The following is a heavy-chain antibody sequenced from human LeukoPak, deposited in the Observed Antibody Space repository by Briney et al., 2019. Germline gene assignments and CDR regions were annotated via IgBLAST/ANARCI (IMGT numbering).Heavy chain of an antibody. CDR2: INPNSGGT. Sequence: ASVKVSCKASGYTFIGYYMHWVRQAPGQGLEWMGWINPNSGGTNYAQKFQGRVTMTRDTSISTAYMELSRLRSDDTAVYYCATSRGSPDYYSDYWGQGTLVTVSS. V-gene: IGHV1-2*02. D-gene: IGHD2-21*02. CDR3: ATSRGSPDYYSDY. J-gene: IGHJ4*02. CDR1: GYTFIGYY.